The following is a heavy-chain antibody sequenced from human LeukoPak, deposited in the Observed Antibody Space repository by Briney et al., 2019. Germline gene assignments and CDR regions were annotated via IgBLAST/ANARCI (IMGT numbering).Heavy chain of an antibody. D-gene: IGHD6-6*01. CDR1: GFSFDDYA. Sequence: GGSLRLSCAASGFSFDDYAMHWVRQAPGKGLEWVSGISWNSGSTGYADSVKGRFTISRDNAKNSLFLQMNSLRVEDTALYYCAAGAALSDYYYGLDVWGQGTTVTVSS. V-gene: IGHV3-9*01. CDR3: AAGAALSDYYYGLDV. J-gene: IGHJ6*02. CDR2: ISWNSGST.